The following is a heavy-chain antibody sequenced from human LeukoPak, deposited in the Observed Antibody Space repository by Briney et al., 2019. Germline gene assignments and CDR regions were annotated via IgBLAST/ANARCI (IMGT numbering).Heavy chain of an antibody. V-gene: IGHV3-9*01. Sequence: PGGSLRLSCAASGFTFSSYAMHWVRQAPGKGLEWVSGISWNSGSIGYADSVKGRFTISRDNAKNSLYLQMNSLRAEDTALYYCAKEGGYYGMDVWGQGTTVTVSS. J-gene: IGHJ6*02. CDR3: AKEGGYYGMDV. CDR1: GFTFSSYA. CDR2: ISWNSGSI.